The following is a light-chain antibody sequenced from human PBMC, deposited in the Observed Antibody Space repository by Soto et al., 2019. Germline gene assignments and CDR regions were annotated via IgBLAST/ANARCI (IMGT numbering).Light chain of an antibody. CDR3: SSFTGISAVVL. CDR2: DVS. CDR1: SSDVGGYNY. J-gene: IGLJ2*01. Sequence: QSVLTQPASVSGSPGQSITLSCTGASSDVGGYNYVSWYQQHPGKVPKLIIYDVSNRPSGVSNRFSGSKSGNTASLTISGLQAEDEADYYCSSFTGISAVVLFGGGTKVTVL. V-gene: IGLV2-14*01.